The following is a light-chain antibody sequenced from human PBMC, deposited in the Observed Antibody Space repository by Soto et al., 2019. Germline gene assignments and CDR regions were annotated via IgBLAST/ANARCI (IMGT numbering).Light chain of an antibody. CDR2: KAS. V-gene: IGKV1-5*03. Sequence: DIQVTQSHSTLSASVGDRVTITCRANQSISNWLAWYQKKPGKVPKLLIYKASNLDYGVPSRFSGSGSGTEFTLTISSLQPDDFATYYCQQYNSYSWTFGQGTKVDIK. J-gene: IGKJ1*01. CDR3: QQYNSYSWT. CDR1: QSISNW.